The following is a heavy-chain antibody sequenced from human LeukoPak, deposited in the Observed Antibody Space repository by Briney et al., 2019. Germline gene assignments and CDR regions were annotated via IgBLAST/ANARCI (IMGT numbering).Heavy chain of an antibody. CDR2: IYPGDSGT. Sequence: GESLKISCKGSGYSFTSCWIGWVRQMPGKGLEWMGIIYPGDSGTRYSPSFQGQVTISADKSISTAYLQWSSLKASDTAMYYCARQARPGIAVAPPDYWGQGTLVTVSS. CDR3: ARQARPGIAVAPPDY. D-gene: IGHD6-19*01. V-gene: IGHV5-51*01. CDR1: GYSFTSCW. J-gene: IGHJ4*02.